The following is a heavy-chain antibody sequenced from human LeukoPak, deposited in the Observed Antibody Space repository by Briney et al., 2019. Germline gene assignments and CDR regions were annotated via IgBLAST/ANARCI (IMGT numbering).Heavy chain of an antibody. J-gene: IGHJ6*02. CDR2: IYYSGST. D-gene: IGHD6-13*01. CDR1: GGSISSYY. V-gene: IGHV4-59*01. Sequence: SETLSLTCTVSGGSISSYYWSWIRQPPGKGLEWIGYIYYSGSTNYNPSLKSRVTISVDTSKNQFSLKLSSVTAADTAVYYCARGPIAAAGTGPYYYGMDVWGQGTTVTVSS. CDR3: ARGPIAAAGTGPYYYGMDV.